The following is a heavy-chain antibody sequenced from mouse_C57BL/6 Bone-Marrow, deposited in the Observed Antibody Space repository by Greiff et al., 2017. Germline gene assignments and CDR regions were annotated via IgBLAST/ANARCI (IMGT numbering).Heavy chain of an antibody. J-gene: IGHJ3*01. Sequence: QVQLQQSGAELVRPGTSVKVSCKASGYAFTNYLIEWVKQRPGQGLEWIGVINPGSGGTNYNEKFKGKATLTADKSSSTAYMQLSSLTSEDSAVYFGARSGWDSFAYWGQGTLVTVSA. V-gene: IGHV1-54*01. CDR1: GYAFTNYL. CDR2: INPGSGGT. CDR3: ARSGWDSFAY. D-gene: IGHD4-1*01.